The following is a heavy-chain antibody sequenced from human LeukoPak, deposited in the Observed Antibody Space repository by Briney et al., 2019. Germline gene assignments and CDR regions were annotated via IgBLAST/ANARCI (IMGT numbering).Heavy chain of an antibody. V-gene: IGHV3-23*01. Sequence: GGSLRLSWEASGSTFSSKPMTGVRQPQGKGLEWVPAIIPSGDTTYYADSVKGRFTISRDNSKNTLYLQMNSLRAEDTAVYYCARASPYYYHIPLLLGYWGQGTLVTVSS. CDR2: IIPSGDTT. J-gene: IGHJ4*02. D-gene: IGHD3-22*01. CDR3: ARASPYYYHIPLLLGY. CDR1: GSTFSSKP.